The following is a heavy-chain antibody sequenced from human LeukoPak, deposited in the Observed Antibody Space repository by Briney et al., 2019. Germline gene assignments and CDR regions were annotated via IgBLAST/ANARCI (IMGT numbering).Heavy chain of an antibody. CDR1: GYTLTELS. CDR2: FDPEDGET. J-gene: IGHJ5*02. V-gene: IGHV1-24*01. D-gene: IGHD1-26*01. Sequence: ASVKVSCKVSGYTLTELSMHWVRQAPGKGLEWMGGFDPEDGETIYAQKFQGRVTMTEDTSTDTAYMELSSLRSEDTAVYYCASTSGSGGENWFDPWGQGTLVTVSS. CDR3: ASTSGSGGENWFDP.